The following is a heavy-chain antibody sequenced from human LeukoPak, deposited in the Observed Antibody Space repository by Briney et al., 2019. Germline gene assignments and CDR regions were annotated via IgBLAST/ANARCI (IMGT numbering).Heavy chain of an antibody. J-gene: IGHJ5*02. CDR3: AKSDWFDP. V-gene: IGHV3-74*01. Sequence: GGSLRLSCVASGFTFSGYWMHWVRQAPGKGLEWVSRIKGDGSSTSYADSVKGRFTISRDNAKNTLYLQMNSLRAEDTAVYYCAKSDWFDPWGQGTLSPSPQ. CDR1: GFTFSGYW. CDR2: IKGDGSST.